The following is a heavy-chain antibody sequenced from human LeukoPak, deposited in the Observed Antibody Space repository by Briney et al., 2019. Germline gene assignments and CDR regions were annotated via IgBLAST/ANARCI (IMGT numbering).Heavy chain of an antibody. CDR3: ARAGYNDYYYYMDV. CDR1: GGSISSSNW. D-gene: IGHD1-14*01. Sequence: SGTLSLTCAVSGGSISSSNWWSWVRQPPGKGLEWIGEIYHSGSTNYNPSLKSRVTISVDKSKNQFSLKLSSVTAADTAVYYCARAGYNDYYYYMDVWGKGTTVTVSS. V-gene: IGHV4-4*02. CDR2: IYHSGST. J-gene: IGHJ6*03.